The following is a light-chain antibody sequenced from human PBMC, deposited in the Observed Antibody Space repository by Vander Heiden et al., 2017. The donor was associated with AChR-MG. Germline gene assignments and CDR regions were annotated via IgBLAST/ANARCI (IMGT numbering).Light chain of an antibody. CDR2: QDN. V-gene: IGLV3-1*01. CDR1: KLGDTY. CDR3: QAWDSSTGV. Sequence: SYELTQPPSVSVSPGQTASITCSGGKLGDTYVSWYQQRPGQSPVLVIYQDNKRPSGIPERFSGSNSGNTATLTIRGTQAMDEADYYCQAWDSSTGVFGTGTKVTVL. J-gene: IGLJ1*01.